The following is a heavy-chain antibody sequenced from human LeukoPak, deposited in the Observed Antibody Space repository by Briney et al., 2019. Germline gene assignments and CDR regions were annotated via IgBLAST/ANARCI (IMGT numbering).Heavy chain of an antibody. D-gene: IGHD2-2*02. CDR1: GYTFTSYD. Sequence: ASVKVSCKASGYTFTSYDINWVRQVTGQGLEWMGWMNPNSGNTGYAQKFQGRVTMTRNTSISTAYMELSSLRSEDTAVYYCARVPAAIEDYYYYYCGMDVWGQGTTVTVSS. V-gene: IGHV1-8*01. J-gene: IGHJ6*02. CDR3: ARVPAAIEDYYYYYCGMDV. CDR2: MNPNSGNT.